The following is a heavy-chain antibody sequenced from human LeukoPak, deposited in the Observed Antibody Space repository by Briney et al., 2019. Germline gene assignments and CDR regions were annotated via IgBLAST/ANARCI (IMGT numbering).Heavy chain of an antibody. Sequence: GRSLRLSCEASGFTFSSYGMHWVRQAPGKGLEWVAVIWYDGSNKYYADSVKGRFTISRDNSKNTLYLQMNSLRAEDTAVYYCARSDDYYDSSGYSNWFDPWGQGTLVTVSS. D-gene: IGHD3-22*01. CDR2: IWYDGSNK. CDR1: GFTFSSYG. J-gene: IGHJ5*02. CDR3: ARSDDYYDSSGYSNWFDP. V-gene: IGHV3-33*01.